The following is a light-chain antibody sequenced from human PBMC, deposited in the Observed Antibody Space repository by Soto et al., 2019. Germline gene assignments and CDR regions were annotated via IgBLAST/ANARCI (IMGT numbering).Light chain of an antibody. CDR1: QSISIN. Sequence: EIVLTQSPGTLSVSPGDRVTLSCRASQSISINLAWYQHKPGQAPRLLIHGASTRATGVPARISGSGSGTEFPLTLSSLQSEDFAVYYCQQFRNWPWTFGQGTKVEVK. J-gene: IGKJ1*01. CDR2: GAS. V-gene: IGKV3D-15*01. CDR3: QQFRNWPWT.